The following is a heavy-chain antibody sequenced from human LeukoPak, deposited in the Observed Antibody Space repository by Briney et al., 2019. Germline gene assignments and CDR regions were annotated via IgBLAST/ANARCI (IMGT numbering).Heavy chain of an antibody. CDR1: GYSFTSYW. CDR3: ARHEVLQWYQIDY. Sequence: GESLKISCKGSGYSFTSYWIDWVRQMPGKGLEWMGIIYPGDSDTRYSPSFQGQVTISADKSISTAYLQWSSLKAPDTAMYYCARHEVLQWYQIDYWGQGTLVTVSS. V-gene: IGHV5-51*01. J-gene: IGHJ4*02. CDR2: IYPGDSDT. D-gene: IGHD2-2*01.